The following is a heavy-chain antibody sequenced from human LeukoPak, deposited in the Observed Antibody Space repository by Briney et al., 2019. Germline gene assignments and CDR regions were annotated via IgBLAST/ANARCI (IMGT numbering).Heavy chain of an antibody. CDR3: ARAILTGSSRYYFDY. D-gene: IGHD3-9*01. CDR1: DYSITSGYY. Sequence: PSETLSLTCTVSDYSITSGYYWGWIRQPPGKGLEWIGSIYHSGSTYYTPSLKSRVTISVGTSKNQFSLKLSSVTAADTAVYYCARAILTGSSRYYFDYWGQGTLVTVSS. CDR2: IYHSGST. J-gene: IGHJ4*02. V-gene: IGHV4-38-2*02.